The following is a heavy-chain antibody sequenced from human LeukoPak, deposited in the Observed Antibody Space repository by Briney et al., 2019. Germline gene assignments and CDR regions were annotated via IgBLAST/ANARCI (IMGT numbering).Heavy chain of an antibody. V-gene: IGHV4-39*01. J-gene: IGHJ4*02. CDR3: ASPFAARPNDY. CDR1: GGSISSSSYY. Sequence: SETLSLTCTVSGGSISSSSYYWGWIRQPPGKGLEWIGSIYYSGSTYYNPSLKSRVTISVDTSKNQFSLKLSSVTAADTAVHYCASPFAARPNDYWGQGTLVTVSS. D-gene: IGHD6-6*01. CDR2: IYYSGST.